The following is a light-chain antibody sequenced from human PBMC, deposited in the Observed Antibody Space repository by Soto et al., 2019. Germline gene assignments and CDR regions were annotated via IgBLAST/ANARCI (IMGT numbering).Light chain of an antibody. CDR2: AAS. J-gene: IGKJ1*01. CDR1: QGIRND. CDR3: QQYENYWT. V-gene: IGKV1-6*01. Sequence: AIQIYQTPSSLSASVGDRVTITCRASQGIRNDLGWFQQKPGKAPKLLIYAASSLQSEVPSRFSGSGSGTEFTLTISSLQPEDFGIYYCQQYENYWTFGQGTKV.